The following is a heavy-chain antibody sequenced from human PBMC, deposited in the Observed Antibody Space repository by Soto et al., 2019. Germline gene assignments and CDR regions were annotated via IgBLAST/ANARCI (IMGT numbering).Heavy chain of an antibody. CDR2: IWYDGIDK. Sequence: QVQLVESGGGVVQPGKSLRLSCAASGFIFRNFGMHWVRQAPGQDLEWVAFIWYDGIDKYYVASVKCRFTLSRDNSNNPVYPLMNCLRADVTAVYYCAREDTGCGRANFIPYYYCSYYMDVGCKGKTVTGSS. D-gene: IGHD2-15*01. J-gene: IGHJ6*03. V-gene: IGHV3-33*01. CDR3: AREDTGCGRANFIPYYYCSYYMDV. CDR1: GFIFRNFG.